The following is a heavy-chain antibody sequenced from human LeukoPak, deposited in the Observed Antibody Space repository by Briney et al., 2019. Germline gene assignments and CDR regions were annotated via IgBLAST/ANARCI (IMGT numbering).Heavy chain of an antibody. CDR3: ARLRSGEDFDL. CDR1: VKFIRNVDF. V-gene: IGHV4-38-2*02. Sequence: SETLSLTCTVPVKFIRNVDFWGWIRQPPGKGPEWIGSISHSGSAYYSPSLKSRVTISTDTSKSHFSLKLTSVTATDTAVYYCARLRSGEDFDLWGRGTLVTVSS. J-gene: IGHJ2*01. CDR2: ISHSGSA.